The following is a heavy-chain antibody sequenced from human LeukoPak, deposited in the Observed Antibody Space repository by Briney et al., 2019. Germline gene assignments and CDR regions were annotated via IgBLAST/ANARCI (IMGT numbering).Heavy chain of an antibody. V-gene: IGHV2-5*01. CDR3: AHMVNTVTTSWGAFDI. D-gene: IGHD4-17*01. CDR1: GFSPSTSGVG. J-gene: IGHJ3*02. CDR2: IYWNDDR. Sequence: ESRPTLVKPTQTLTLTCTFSGFSPSTSGVGVGWIRQPPGKALEWLALIYWNDDRRYSPSLNNRLTITKDTSKNQVVLRMTNMDPVDTGTYYCAHMVNTVTTSWGAFDIWGQGTVVTVSS.